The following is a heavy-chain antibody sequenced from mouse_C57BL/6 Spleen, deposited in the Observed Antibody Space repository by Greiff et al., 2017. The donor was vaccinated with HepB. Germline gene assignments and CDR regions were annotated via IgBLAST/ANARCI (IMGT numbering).Heavy chain of an antibody. CDR3: ALAYYYGSSGDYYAMDY. V-gene: IGHV8-12*01. Sequence: QVTLKVCGPGILQSSQTLSLTCSFSGFSLSTSGMGVSWIRQPSGKGLEWLAHIYWDDDKRYNPSLKSRLTISKDTSRNQVFLKITSVDTADNATYYCALAYYYGSSGDYYAMDYWGQGTSVTVSS. D-gene: IGHD1-1*01. CDR1: GFSLSTSGMG. J-gene: IGHJ4*01. CDR2: IYWDDDK.